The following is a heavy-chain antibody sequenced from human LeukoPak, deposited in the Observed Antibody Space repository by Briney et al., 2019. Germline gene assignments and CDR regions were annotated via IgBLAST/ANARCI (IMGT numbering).Heavy chain of an antibody. CDR3: ATGGHVRVYDSSAYYGHY. CDR1: GYTFTSYY. J-gene: IGHJ4*02. Sequence: ASVKVSCKASGYTFTSYYMYWVRQAPGQGLEWMGIINPNRGSTSYAQKFQGRVTMTREMSTSTVYMELSSLRSEDTAVYYCATGGHVRVYDSSAYYGHYWGQGTLVTVSS. D-gene: IGHD3-22*01. V-gene: IGHV1-46*01. CDR2: INPNRGST.